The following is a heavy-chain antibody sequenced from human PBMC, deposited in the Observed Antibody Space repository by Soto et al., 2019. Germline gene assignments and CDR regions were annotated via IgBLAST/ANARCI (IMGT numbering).Heavy chain of an antibody. Sequence: QVQLQESGPGLVKPSETLSLTCTVSGGSIISYYWSWIRQSPEKGLEWIGYIHHSGSTLYNPSLNNRATVSLDRSNNQFSLKLTSVTAADTALYYCSREVRSNTCWYWDYWGQGTLVTVSS. D-gene: IGHD6-13*01. CDR2: IHHSGST. V-gene: IGHV4-59*01. CDR3: SREVRSNTCWYWDY. J-gene: IGHJ4*02. CDR1: GGSIISYY.